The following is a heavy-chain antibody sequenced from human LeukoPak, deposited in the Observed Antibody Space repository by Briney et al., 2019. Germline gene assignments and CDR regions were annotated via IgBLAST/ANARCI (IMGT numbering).Heavy chain of an antibody. CDR1: GGSISSYY. Sequence: KPSETLSLTCTVSGGSISSYYWSWIRQPAGKGLECLGRIYTSGSTNYNPSLKSPVTMSVDTSKNQFSLNLSSVTAADTAVYYCARTAIVGATYYMDVWGKGTTVTITS. D-gene: IGHD1-26*01. J-gene: IGHJ6*03. CDR3: ARTAIVGATYYMDV. V-gene: IGHV4-4*07. CDR2: IYTSGST.